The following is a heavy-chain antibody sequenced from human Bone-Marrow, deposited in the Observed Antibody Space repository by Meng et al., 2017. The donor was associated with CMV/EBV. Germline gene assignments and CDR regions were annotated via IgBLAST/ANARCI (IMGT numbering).Heavy chain of an antibody. CDR2: INHSGST. D-gene: IGHD3-16*01. V-gene: IGHV4-34*01. J-gene: IGHJ4*02. CDR3: AGAGGDVFDY. Sequence: SETLSLTCAVYGGSFSGYYWSWIRQPPGKGLEWIGEINHSGSTNYNPSLKSRVTISVDTSKNQFSLKLSSVTAADTAVYYCAGAGGDVFDYWGQGTLVTVSS. CDR1: GGSFSGYY.